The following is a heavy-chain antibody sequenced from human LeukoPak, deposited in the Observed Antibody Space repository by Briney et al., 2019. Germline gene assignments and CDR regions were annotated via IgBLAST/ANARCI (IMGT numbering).Heavy chain of an antibody. V-gene: IGHV4-34*01. CDR2: INHSGST. D-gene: IGHD6-19*01. Sequence: SAETLSLTCAVYGGSFSGYYWSWIRQPPGKGLEWIGEINHSGSTNYNPSLKSRVTISVDTSKNQFSLKLSSVTAADTAVYYCARHTPYSNGWLHYYYYYYMDVWGKGTTVTISS. CDR1: GGSFSGYY. J-gene: IGHJ6*03. CDR3: ARHTPYSNGWLHYYYYYYMDV.